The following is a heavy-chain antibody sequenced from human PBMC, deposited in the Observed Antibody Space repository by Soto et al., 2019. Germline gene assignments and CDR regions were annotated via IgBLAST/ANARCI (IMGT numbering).Heavy chain of an antibody. V-gene: IGHV1-69*13. CDR3: ARGSPHLYGDALGYFDY. J-gene: IGHJ4*02. Sequence: GASVKVSCKASGGTFSSYAISWVRQAPGQGLEWMGGIIPIFGTANYAQKFQGRVTITADESTSTAYMGLSSLRSEDTAVYYCARGSPHLYGDALGYFDYWGQGTLVTVSS. CDR1: GGTFSSYA. D-gene: IGHD4-17*01. CDR2: IIPIFGTA.